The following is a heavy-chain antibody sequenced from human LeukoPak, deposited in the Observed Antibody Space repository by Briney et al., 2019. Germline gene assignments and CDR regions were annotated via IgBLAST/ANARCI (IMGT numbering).Heavy chain of an antibody. V-gene: IGHV1-2*02. D-gene: IGHD1-26*01. CDR3: ARDLLRGSYYAYY. J-gene: IGHJ4*02. Sequence: ASVKVSCKASGYTFTGYYMHWVRQAPGQGLEWMGWINPNSGGTNYAQKFQVRGTMTRDTSISTAYMELSRLRSDDTAVYYCARDLLRGSYYAYYWGQGILVTVSS. CDR1: GYTFTGYY. CDR2: INPNSGGT.